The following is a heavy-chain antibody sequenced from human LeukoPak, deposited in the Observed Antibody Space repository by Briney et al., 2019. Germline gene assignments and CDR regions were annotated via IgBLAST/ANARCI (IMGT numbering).Heavy chain of an antibody. V-gene: IGHV1-2*02. CDR1: GYTFTGYY. CDR3: ARGGGYSYVYFDY. D-gene: IGHD5-18*01. Sequence: ASVKVSCKASGYTFTGYYMHWVRQAPGQGLEWMGWINPNSGGTNYAQKLQGRVTMTTDTSTSTAYMELRSLRSDDTAVYYCARGGGYSYVYFDYGGQGTLVTVSS. CDR2: INPNSGGT. J-gene: IGHJ4*02.